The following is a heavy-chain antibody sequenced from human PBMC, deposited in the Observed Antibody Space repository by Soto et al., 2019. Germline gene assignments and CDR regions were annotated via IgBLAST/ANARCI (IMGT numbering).Heavy chain of an antibody. J-gene: IGHJ5*02. Sequence: PSETLSLTCAVSGGSIRSSNWWTWVRQAPGKGLGWVSAISGTGISTYYADSVKGRFTISRDNSKNTLYLQMNSLRAEDTAVYYCAKEKISTSCCNWFDPWGQGTLVTVSS. CDR2: ISGTGIST. D-gene: IGHD2-2*01. CDR1: GGSIRSSN. CDR3: AKEKISTSCCNWFDP. V-gene: IGHV3-23*01.